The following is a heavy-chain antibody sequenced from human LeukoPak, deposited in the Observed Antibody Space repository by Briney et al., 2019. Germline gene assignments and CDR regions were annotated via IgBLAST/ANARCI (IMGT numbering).Heavy chain of an antibody. CDR1: GFIFGYHA. D-gene: IGHD2-2*01. Sequence: PGGSLRLSCTAAGFIFGYHAINWVRQAPGGGLEWEGFIKSQSYSGTTEYATSVKDRFTISSDDSKSIAYLQMNSLKTEDTAVYYCTRDIVSISQPYYFDYWGQGTLVTVSS. V-gene: IGHV3-49*04. CDR2: IKSQSYSGTT. CDR3: TRDIVSISQPYYFDY. J-gene: IGHJ4*02.